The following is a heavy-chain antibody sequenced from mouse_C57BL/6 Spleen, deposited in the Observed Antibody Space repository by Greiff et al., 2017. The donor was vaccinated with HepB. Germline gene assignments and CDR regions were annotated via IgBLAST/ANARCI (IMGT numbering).Heavy chain of an antibody. D-gene: IGHD1-1*01. CDR2: ISSGSSTI. CDR3: ARRVGALRGAMDY. Sequence: EVMLVESGGGLVKPGGSLKLSCAASGFTFSDYGMHWVRQAPEKGLEWVAYISSGSSTIYYADTVKGRFTMSRDNAKNTLFLQMTSLRSEDTAMYYCARRVGALRGAMDYWGQGTSVTVSS. J-gene: IGHJ4*01. CDR1: GFTFSDYG. V-gene: IGHV5-17*01.